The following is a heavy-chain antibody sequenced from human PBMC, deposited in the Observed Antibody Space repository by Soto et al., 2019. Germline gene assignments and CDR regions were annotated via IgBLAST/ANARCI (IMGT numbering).Heavy chain of an antibody. CDR3: ARLYSSSSSWFDP. V-gene: IGHV1-18*01. CDR2: ISAYNGNT. CDR1: GGTFSSYA. Sequence: GASVKVSCKASGGTFSSYAISWVRQAPGQGLEWMGWISAYNGNTNYAQKLQGRVTMTTDTSTSTAYMELRSLRSDDTAVYYCARLYSSSSSWFDPWGQGTLVTVSS. D-gene: IGHD6-6*01. J-gene: IGHJ5*02.